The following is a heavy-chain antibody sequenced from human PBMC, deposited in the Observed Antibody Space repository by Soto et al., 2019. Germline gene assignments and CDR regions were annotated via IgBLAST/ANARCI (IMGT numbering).Heavy chain of an antibody. V-gene: IGHV1-69*12. Sequence: QVQLVQSGAEVKTPGSSVKVSCKASGGTFSSYAISWVRQAPGQGLEWMGGIIPIFGTANYAQKFQGRVTITADESTSTAYMELSSLRSEDTAVYYCARGELRLVPSGWYFDLWGRGTLVTVSS. CDR1: GGTFSSYA. J-gene: IGHJ2*01. D-gene: IGHD6-19*01. CDR2: IIPIFGTA. CDR3: ARGELRLVPSGWYFDL.